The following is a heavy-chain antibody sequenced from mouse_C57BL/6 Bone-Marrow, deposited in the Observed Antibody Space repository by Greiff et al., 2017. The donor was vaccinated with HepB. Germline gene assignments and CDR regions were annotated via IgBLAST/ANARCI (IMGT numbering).Heavy chain of an antibody. V-gene: IGHV10-1*01. CDR2: IRSKSNNYAT. CDR3: VRPDGYPSWFAY. Sequence: EVHLVESGGGLVQPKGSLKLSCAASGFSFNTYAMNWVRQAPGKGLEWVARIRSKSNNYATYYADSVKDRFTISRDDSESMLYLQMNNLKTEDTAMYYCVRPDGYPSWFAYWGQGTLVTVSA. D-gene: IGHD2-3*01. J-gene: IGHJ3*01. CDR1: GFSFNTYA.